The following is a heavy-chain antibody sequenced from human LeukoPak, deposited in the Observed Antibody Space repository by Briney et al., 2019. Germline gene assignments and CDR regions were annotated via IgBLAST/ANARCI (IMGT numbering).Heavy chain of an antibody. CDR3: TRGHYYGSGTYFDEDTFDI. CDR1: GFTFSDHY. CDR2: AKNKVDSYTI. Sequence: GGSLRLSCAASGFTFSDHYMDWIRQVPGKGLEWVGRAKNKVDSYTIQCAASVRGRFSISRDDSKNSLYLQMNSLKTEDTAVYYCTRGHYYGSGTYFDEDTFDIWGRGTMVTVSS. D-gene: IGHD3-10*01. J-gene: IGHJ3*02. V-gene: IGHV3-72*01.